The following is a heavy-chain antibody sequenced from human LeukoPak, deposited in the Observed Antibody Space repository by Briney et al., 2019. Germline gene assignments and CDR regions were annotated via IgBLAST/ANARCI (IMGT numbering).Heavy chain of an antibody. J-gene: IGHJ4*02. CDR3: ASHTIFGVVIRNY. CDR2: ISYDGSNK. Sequence: GGSLRLSCAASGFTFSSYAMHWVRQAPGKGLEWVAVISYDGSNKYYADSVKGRFTISRDNSKNTLYLQMNSLRAEDTAVYYCASHTIFGVVIRNYWGQGTLVTVSS. D-gene: IGHD3-3*01. V-gene: IGHV3-30-3*01. CDR1: GFTFSSYA.